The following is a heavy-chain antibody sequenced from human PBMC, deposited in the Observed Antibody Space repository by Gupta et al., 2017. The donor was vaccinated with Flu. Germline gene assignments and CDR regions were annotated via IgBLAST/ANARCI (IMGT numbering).Heavy chain of an antibody. CDR3: ATGGDYGDY. J-gene: IGHJ4*02. CDR1: GFSFSSYG. D-gene: IGHD4-17*01. CDR2: IWYDGSNK. Sequence: QVQLVESGGGVVQPGRSLIPSCASSGFSFSSYGMHWFRQAPGKGLEWVAVIWYDGSNKYYADSVKGRFTISRDNSNNTLYLQMNSLRAEDTAVYYCATGGDYGDYWGQGTLVTVSS. V-gene: IGHV3-33*01.